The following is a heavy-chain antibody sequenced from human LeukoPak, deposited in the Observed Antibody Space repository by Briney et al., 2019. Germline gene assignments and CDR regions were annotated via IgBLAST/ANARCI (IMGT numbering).Heavy chain of an antibody. Sequence: SETLSLTCTVTGGSVSSDNYNWSWIRQPPGKDLEWIGYIYNSGSTNYSPSLKTRVTMSADTSKNQLSLKLSAVTAADTAVYYCARGRFSSSWYIFDPWGQGALVTVSS. D-gene: IGHD6-13*01. J-gene: IGHJ5*02. V-gene: IGHV4-61*01. CDR1: GGSVSSDNYN. CDR2: IYNSGST. CDR3: ARGRFSSSWYIFDP.